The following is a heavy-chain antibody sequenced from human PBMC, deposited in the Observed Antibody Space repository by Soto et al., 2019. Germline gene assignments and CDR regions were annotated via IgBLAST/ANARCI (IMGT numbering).Heavy chain of an antibody. V-gene: IGHV3-30-3*01. Sequence: QVQLVESGGGVVQPGRSLRLSCAASGFTFSSYAMHWLRQAPGKGLERVAVISYDGSNKYYADSVKGRFTISRDNSKNTLYLQMNSVRAEDTAVYYCARETYDFWSGTGYGMDVWGQGTTVIVSS. D-gene: IGHD3-3*01. CDR3: ARETYDFWSGTGYGMDV. J-gene: IGHJ6*02. CDR1: GFTFSSYA. CDR2: ISYDGSNK.